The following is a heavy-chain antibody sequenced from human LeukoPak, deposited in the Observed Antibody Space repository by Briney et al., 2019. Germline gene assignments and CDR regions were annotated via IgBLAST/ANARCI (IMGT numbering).Heavy chain of an antibody. Sequence: GESLKISCKGFGYTFTSYWIGWVHQMPGKGLEWMGIIYPDDSDITYSPSFQGQGTISADKSISTAYLQWNSLKASDTAMYYCARHLDTAMVYDAFDIWGQGTMVTVSS. V-gene: IGHV5-51*07. D-gene: IGHD5-18*01. CDR2: IYPDDSDI. CDR3: ARHLDTAMVYDAFDI. J-gene: IGHJ3*02. CDR1: GYTFTSYW.